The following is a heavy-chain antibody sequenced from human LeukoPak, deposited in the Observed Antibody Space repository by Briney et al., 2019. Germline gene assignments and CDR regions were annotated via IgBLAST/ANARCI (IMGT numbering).Heavy chain of an antibody. D-gene: IGHD3-10*01. J-gene: IGHJ4*02. CDR3: TTDLGIAMIRGVIVS. Sequence: PGRSLRLSCAASGFTFTHAWMTWVRQAPGKGLEWVGRIKSKADGETTDYAAPVKGRFFMSRDDSKATLYLQMNYLETEDTAVYYCTTDLGIAMIRGVIVSWGQGTLVTVSS. CDR2: IKSKADGETT. V-gene: IGHV3-15*01. CDR1: GFTFTHAW.